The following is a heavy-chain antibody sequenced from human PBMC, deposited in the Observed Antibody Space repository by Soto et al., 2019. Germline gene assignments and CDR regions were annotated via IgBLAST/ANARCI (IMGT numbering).Heavy chain of an antibody. CDR2: IYYSGST. Sequence: QLQLQESGPGLVKPSETLSLTCTVSGGSISSSSYYWGWIRQPPGKGLEWIGSIYYSGSTYYNPSLKSRVTISVATSKNQFSLKLSSVTAADTAVYYCARLGRTEPPGHFPHWGQGTLVTVSS. CDR3: ARLGRTEPPGHFPH. D-gene: IGHD1-26*01. V-gene: IGHV4-39*01. CDR1: GGSISSSSYY. J-gene: IGHJ1*01.